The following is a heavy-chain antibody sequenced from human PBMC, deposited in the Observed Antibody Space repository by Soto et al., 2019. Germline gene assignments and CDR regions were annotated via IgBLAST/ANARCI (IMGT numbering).Heavy chain of an antibody. V-gene: IGHV4-34*01. CDR2: INHSGST. CDR1: GGSFSGYY. D-gene: IGHD2-2*01. J-gene: IGHJ4*02. Sequence: QVQLQQWGAGLLKPSETLSLTCAVYGGSFSGYYWSWIRQPPGKGLEWIGEINHSGSTNYNPSLKSRVTISVETYKNQFSLKLSSVTAADTAVYYCARGRNVVVPAARRALDYWGQGTLVTVSS. CDR3: ARGRNVVVPAARRALDY.